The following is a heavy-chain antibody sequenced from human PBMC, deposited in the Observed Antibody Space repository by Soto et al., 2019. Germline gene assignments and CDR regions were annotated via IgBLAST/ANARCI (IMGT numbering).Heavy chain of an antibody. Sequence: GGSLRLSCAASGFTFSSYGMHWVRQAPGKGLEWVAVISYDGSNKYYADSVKGRFTISRDNSKNTLYLQMNSLRAEDTAVYYCAKDSSSWLFGGPDYWGQGTLVTVSS. V-gene: IGHV3-30*18. CDR3: AKDSSSWLFGGPDY. CDR2: ISYDGSNK. CDR1: GFTFSSYG. J-gene: IGHJ4*02. D-gene: IGHD6-13*01.